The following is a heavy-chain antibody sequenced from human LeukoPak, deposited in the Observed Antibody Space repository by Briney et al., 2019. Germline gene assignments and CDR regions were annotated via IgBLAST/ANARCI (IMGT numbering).Heavy chain of an antibody. CDR3: ARDLVADTVGPPFY. V-gene: IGHV3-30*02. CDR2: ITFDGTTK. J-gene: IGHJ4*02. D-gene: IGHD1-26*01. CDR1: GFPLRSYG. Sequence: GGSLRLSCAASGFPLRSYGIHWVRQAPGKGLEWLAFITFDGTTKYYADSVKGRFIVSRDNSQSTVYLQMNSLRPEDTAVFYCARDLVADTVGPPFYWGQGTLVTVSS.